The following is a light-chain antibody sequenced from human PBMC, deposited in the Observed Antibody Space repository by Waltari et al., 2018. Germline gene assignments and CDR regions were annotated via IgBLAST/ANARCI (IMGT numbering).Light chain of an antibody. J-gene: IGLJ1*01. V-gene: IGLV7-43*01. CDR3: LLFYGGAYV. CDR2: RAN. Sequence: QTVVTQEPSLTVSPGGTVTLTCASSTGAVTSGSFPPWFQQRPGQPPRSLIYRANNKHSWTPARFSGSLIGGKAALTLSGVQPEDEAEYYCLLFYGGAYVFGTGTKLTVL. CDR1: TGAVTSGSF.